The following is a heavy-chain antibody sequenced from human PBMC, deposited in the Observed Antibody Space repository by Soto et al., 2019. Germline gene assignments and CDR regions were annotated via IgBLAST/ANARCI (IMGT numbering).Heavy chain of an antibody. V-gene: IGHV3-33*01. Sequence: QVQLVESGGSVVQPGKSLRLSCAASGFTFSNYGMHWVRQAPGKGLEWLALIWFDGSNKFYADSVKGRFTISRDTSKNTLYLQMNSLRAEDTAIYYCARDFSGPLDCWGQGTLVTVSS. J-gene: IGHJ4*02. CDR2: IWFDGSNK. D-gene: IGHD3-3*01. CDR1: GFTFSNYG. CDR3: ARDFSGPLDC.